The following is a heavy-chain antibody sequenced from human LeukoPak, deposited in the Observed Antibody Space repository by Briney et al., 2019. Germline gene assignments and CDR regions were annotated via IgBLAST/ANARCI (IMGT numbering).Heavy chain of an antibody. CDR3: ARVNTAMALLDY. Sequence: PSETLSLTCTVSGGSVSSGRYYWNWIRQPAGKGLEWIGYIYYSESTSYNPSLKSRVTMSVDTFKNQFSLKLSSVTAADTAVYYCARVNTAMALLDYWGQGTLVTVSS. V-gene: IGHV4-61*01. CDR2: IYYSEST. J-gene: IGHJ4*02. D-gene: IGHD5-18*01. CDR1: GGSVSSGRYY.